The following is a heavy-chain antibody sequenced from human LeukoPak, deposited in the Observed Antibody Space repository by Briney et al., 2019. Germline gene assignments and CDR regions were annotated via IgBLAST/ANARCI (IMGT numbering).Heavy chain of an antibody. CDR2: ISAYNGNT. CDR1: GYTFTSYG. D-gene: IGHD2-2*01. V-gene: IGHV1-18*01. J-gene: IGHJ4*02. CDR3: ARVLFRGSTSHLGY. Sequence: GASVKVSCKASGYTFTSYGISWVRQAPGQGLEWMGWISAYNGNTNYAQKLQGRVTMTTDTSTSTAYMELRSLRSDDTAVYYCARVLFRGSTSHLGYWGQGTLVTVSS.